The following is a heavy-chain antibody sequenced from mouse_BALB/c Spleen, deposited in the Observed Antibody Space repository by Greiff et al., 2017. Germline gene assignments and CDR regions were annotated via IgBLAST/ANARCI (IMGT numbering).Heavy chain of an antibody. Sequence: VMLVESGPGLVAPSQSLSITCTVSGFSLTDYGVSWIRQPPGKGLEWLGVIWGGGSTYYNSALKSRLSISKDNSKSQVFLKMNSLQTDDTAMYYCAKHDGYYGGLWYAMDYWGQGTSVTVSS. V-gene: IGHV2-6-5*01. CDR1: GFSLTDYG. CDR2: IWGGGST. J-gene: IGHJ4*01. D-gene: IGHD2-3*01. CDR3: AKHDGYYGGLWYAMDY.